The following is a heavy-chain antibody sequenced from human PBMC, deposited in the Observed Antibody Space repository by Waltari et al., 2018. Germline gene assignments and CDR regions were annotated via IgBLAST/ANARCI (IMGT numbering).Heavy chain of an antibody. CDR3: AKEYGGDRYYYYYYMDV. Sequence: QVQLVESGGGVVQPGRSLRLSCAASGFTFSSYGMHWVRQAPGRGLEWVAVIWYDGSNKYYADYVKGRFNISRDNSKNTLYLQMNSLRAEDTAVYYCAKEYGGDRYYYYYYMDVWGKGTTVTVSS. J-gene: IGHJ6*03. D-gene: IGHD2-21*01. V-gene: IGHV3-30*18. CDR1: GFTFSSYG. CDR2: IWYDGSNK.